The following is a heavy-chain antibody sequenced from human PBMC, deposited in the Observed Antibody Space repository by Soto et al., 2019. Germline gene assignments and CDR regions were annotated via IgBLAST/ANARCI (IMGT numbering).Heavy chain of an antibody. CDR2: ISGSGGST. CDR1: GFTFSSYA. CDR3: AKDLRFIPGTIVVVPVNWFDP. J-gene: IGHJ5*02. V-gene: IGHV3-23*01. D-gene: IGHD2-2*01. Sequence: GGSLRLSCAASGFTFSSYAMSWVRQAPGKGLEWVSAISGSGGSTYYADSVKGRFTISRDNSKNTLYLQMNSLRAEDTAVYYCAKDLRFIPGTIVVVPVNWFDPWGQGTLVTVSS.